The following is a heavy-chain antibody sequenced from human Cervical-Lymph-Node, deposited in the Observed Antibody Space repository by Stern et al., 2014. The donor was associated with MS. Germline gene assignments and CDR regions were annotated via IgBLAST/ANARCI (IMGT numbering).Heavy chain of an antibody. CDR1: GYTLTELS. V-gene: IGHV1-24*01. CDR2: FDPEDGET. CDR3: ATALTMVRGVGY. D-gene: IGHD3-10*01. J-gene: IGHJ4*02. Sequence: QDQLVQSGAEVKKPGASVKVSCKVSGYTLTELSMHWVRQAPGKGLEWMGGFDPEDGETIYAQKFQGRVTMTEDTSTDTAYMELSSLRSEDTAMYYCATALTMVRGVGYWGQGTLVTVSS.